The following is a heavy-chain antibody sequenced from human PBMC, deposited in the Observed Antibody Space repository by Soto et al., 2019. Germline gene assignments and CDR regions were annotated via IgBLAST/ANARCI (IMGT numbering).Heavy chain of an antibody. V-gene: IGHV5-51*01. CDR3: ARHRYNSGPTDNDMDV. CDR2: IYPGDSDT. CDR1: GYDFATYW. J-gene: IGHJ6*02. D-gene: IGHD6-19*01. Sequence: RGESLKISCKGSGYDFATYWIGWVRQMPGKGLEWMGIIYPGDSDTKYSPSFQGQVTISVDKSISTAYLQWRSLKASDTAMYYCARHRYNSGPTDNDMDVWGQGTTVTVSS.